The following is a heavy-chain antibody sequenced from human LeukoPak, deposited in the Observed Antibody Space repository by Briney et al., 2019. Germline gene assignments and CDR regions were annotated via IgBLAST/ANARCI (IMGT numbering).Heavy chain of an antibody. CDR1: GYTFTSYD. CDR3: AREGIAGGFDY. D-gene: IGHD6-13*01. J-gene: IGHJ4*02. Sequence: ASVKVSCKASGYTFTSYDINWVRQATGQGLEWMGWMNPNSGNTGYAQKFQGRVTMTRDMSTSTVYMELSSLRSEDTAVYYCAREGIAGGFDYWGQGTLVTVSS. CDR2: MNPNSGNT. V-gene: IGHV1-8*02.